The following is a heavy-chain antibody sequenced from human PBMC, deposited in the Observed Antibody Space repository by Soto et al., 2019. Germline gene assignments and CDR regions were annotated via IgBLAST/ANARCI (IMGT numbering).Heavy chain of an antibody. V-gene: IGHV3-30-3*01. Sequence: QVQLVESGGGVVQPGRSLRLSCAASEFTFSPYAMHWVRQAPGKGLEWVAVISYDGSNQYYADSVKGRFTISRDTAKNTLYLEMNSLRTDDTAIYFCAREIFTSPLPDRGMDVWGQGTKVIVSS. CDR1: EFTFSPYA. CDR2: ISYDGSNQ. CDR3: AREIFTSPLPDRGMDV. J-gene: IGHJ6*02. D-gene: IGHD2-2*01.